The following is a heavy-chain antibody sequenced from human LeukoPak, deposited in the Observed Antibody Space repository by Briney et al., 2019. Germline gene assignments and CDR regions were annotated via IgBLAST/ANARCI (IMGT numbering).Heavy chain of an antibody. CDR1: GFTFSNFV. Sequence: GGSLRLSCSTSGFTFSNFVMQWVRQTPGKGLEYVSVISTDGSQYYPDSVKGRFTIFRDNSKNTLYLQMNSLRPEDTAIYYCAKNDGNIWQPHSWGQGTLVTVFS. CDR2: ISTDGSQ. V-gene: IGHV3-64D*06. J-gene: IGHJ4*02. CDR3: AKNDGNIWQPHS.